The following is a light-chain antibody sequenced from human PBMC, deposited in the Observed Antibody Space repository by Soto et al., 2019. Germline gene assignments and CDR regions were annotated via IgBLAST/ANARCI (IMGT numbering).Light chain of an antibody. V-gene: IGLV2-8*01. CDR2: EVT. CDR1: SGDVGIYNY. J-gene: IGLJ3*02. Sequence: QSAQTQSPSASGSPGQSVTISCTGTSGDVGIYNYVSWYQHHPGKAPKLVIYEVTKRPSGVPDRFSGSKSGNTASLTVSGLQADDEAVYYCSSFAGTSNFWLFGGGTKLTVL. CDR3: SSFAGTSNFWL.